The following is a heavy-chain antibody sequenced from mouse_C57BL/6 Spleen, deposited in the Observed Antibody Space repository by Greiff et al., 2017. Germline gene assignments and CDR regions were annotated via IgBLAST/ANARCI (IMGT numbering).Heavy chain of an antibody. CDR3: ARSYYGSILDY. D-gene: IGHD1-1*01. CDR2: IRNKANGYTT. CDR1: GFTFTDYY. V-gene: IGHV7-3*01. Sequence: EVMLVESGGGLVQPGGSLSLSCAASGFTFTDYYMSWVRQPPGKALEWLGFIRNKANGYTTEYSASVKGRFTISRDNSQSILYLQMNALRAEDSATYYCARSYYGSILDYWGQGTTLTVSS. J-gene: IGHJ2*01.